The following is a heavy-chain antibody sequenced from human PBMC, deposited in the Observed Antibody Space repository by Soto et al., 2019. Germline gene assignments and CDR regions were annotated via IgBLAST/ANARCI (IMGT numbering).Heavy chain of an antibody. Sequence: QVQLVESGGGVVQPGRCLRLSCAASGITFISYGMHWVRQAPGKGLEWVAVISYDGSNKYYADSVKGRFTISRDNSKNTLYLQMNSLRAEDTAVYYCAKDQRNYDFWSGYYTSWGQGTLVTVSS. CDR3: AKDQRNYDFWSGYYTS. J-gene: IGHJ1*01. V-gene: IGHV3-30*18. CDR1: GITFISYG. CDR2: ISYDGSNK. D-gene: IGHD3-3*01.